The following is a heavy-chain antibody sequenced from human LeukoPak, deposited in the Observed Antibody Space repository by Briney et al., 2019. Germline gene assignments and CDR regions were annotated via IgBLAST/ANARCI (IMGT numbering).Heavy chain of an antibody. J-gene: IGHJ5*02. V-gene: IGHV3-74*01. CDR3: AKDQVVVVAANWFDP. Sequence: PGGSLRLSCAASGFTFSSYWMHWVRQAPGKGLVWVSRINSDGSSTSYADSVKGRFTISRDNAKNTLYLQMNSLRAEDTAVYYCAKDQVVVVAANWFDPWGQGTLVTVSS. CDR2: INSDGSST. CDR1: GFTFSSYW. D-gene: IGHD2-15*01.